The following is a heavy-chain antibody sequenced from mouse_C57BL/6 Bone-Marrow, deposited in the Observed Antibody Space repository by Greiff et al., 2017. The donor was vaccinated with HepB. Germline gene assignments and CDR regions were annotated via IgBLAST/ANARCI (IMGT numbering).Heavy chain of an antibody. CDR1: DYTFTSYW. J-gene: IGHJ2*01. CDR3: ARYYGSSYVDY. CDR2: IDPSDSYT. Sequence: VQLQQPGAELVKPGASVKLSCKASDYTFTSYWMQWVKQRPGQGLEWIGEIDPSDSYTNYNQKFKGKATLTVDTSSSTAYMQLSSLTSEDSAVYDCARYYGSSYVDYWGQGTTLTVSS. V-gene: IGHV1-50*01. D-gene: IGHD1-1*01.